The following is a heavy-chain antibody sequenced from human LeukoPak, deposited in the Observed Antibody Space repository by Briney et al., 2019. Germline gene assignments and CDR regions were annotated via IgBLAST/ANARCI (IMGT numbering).Heavy chain of an antibody. CDR1: LFTVSSNY. Sequence: VGSLRLSRAASLFTVSSNYMSWVRQAPGKGLEWVSVIYSGGSTYYAHSVQGRFTISRDNSKSTLYLQMNSLRAEDTAVYYWAIATQQGTVLDSWGKGPLFTVSS. CDR2: IYSGGST. D-gene: IGHD6-13*01. J-gene: IGHJ4*02. CDR3: AIATQQGTVLDS. V-gene: IGHV3-53*01.